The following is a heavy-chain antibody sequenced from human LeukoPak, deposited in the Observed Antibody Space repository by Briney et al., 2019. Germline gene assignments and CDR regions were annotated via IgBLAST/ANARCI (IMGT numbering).Heavy chain of an antibody. J-gene: IGHJ4*02. V-gene: IGHV4-39*07. CDR3: ARDEGSAYPFDY. CDR2: TYYSGST. Sequence: SETLSLTCTVSGGSISSSSYYWGWIRQPPGKGLEWIGSTYYSGSTYYNPSLKSRVTISVDTSKNQFSLNLNSVTAADTAVYFCARDEGSAYPFDYWGQGTLVTVSS. CDR1: GGSISSSSYY. D-gene: IGHD3-22*01.